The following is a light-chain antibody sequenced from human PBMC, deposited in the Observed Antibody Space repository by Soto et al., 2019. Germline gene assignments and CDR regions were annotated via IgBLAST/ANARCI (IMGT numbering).Light chain of an antibody. CDR1: QSVSSN. CDR2: GAF. V-gene: IGKV3-20*01. CDR3: QQYGSSGT. J-gene: IGKJ1*01. Sequence: EIVMTQSPATLSVSPGERATLSCRASQSVSSNLAWYQQKPGQAPRLIIYGAFSRATGIPDRFSGSGSGTDFTLTISRLEPEDFAVYYCQQYGSSGTFGQGTKVDIK.